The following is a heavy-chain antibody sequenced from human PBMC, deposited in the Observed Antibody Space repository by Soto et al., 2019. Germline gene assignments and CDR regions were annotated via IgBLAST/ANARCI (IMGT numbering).Heavy chain of an antibody. Sequence: QLQLQESGPGLVKPSETLSLTCTVSGGSISSSSYYWGWIRQPPGKGLEWIGSIYYSGSTYYNPSLKSRVTISVDTSKNQFSLKLSSVTAADTAVYYCARLDTAMENYYYYGMDVWGQGTTVTVSS. CDR1: GGSISSSSYY. D-gene: IGHD5-18*01. V-gene: IGHV4-39*01. J-gene: IGHJ6*02. CDR2: IYYSGST. CDR3: ARLDTAMENYYYYGMDV.